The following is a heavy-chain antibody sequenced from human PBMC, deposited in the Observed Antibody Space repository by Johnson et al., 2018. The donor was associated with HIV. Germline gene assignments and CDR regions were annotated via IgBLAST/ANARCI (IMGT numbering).Heavy chain of an antibody. V-gene: IGHV3-23*01. CDR3: ARDHVMVVTPGDCFDI. Sequence: EVQLLESGGGLVQPGGSLRLSCAASGFTFSSYAMSWVRQAPGKGLEWVSGISGSGGSTYNADSVKGRFTISRDNSKNTLYVQMNSLRAEDTAVYYCARDHVMVVTPGDCFDIWGQGTMVTVSS. CDR1: GFTFSSYA. J-gene: IGHJ3*02. CDR2: ISGSGGST. D-gene: IGHD2-21*02.